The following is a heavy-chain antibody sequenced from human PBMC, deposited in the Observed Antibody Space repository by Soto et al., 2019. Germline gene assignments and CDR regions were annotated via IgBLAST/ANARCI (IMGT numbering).Heavy chain of an antibody. Sequence: ASVNVSCKSSGYTFSDYDIHWVREAPGQGLEWMGWINPKSGDTRYAQEFQGWATMTRDTSISTGYMELSRLRSDDTAVYYCARVKDADYRNWFDPWGQGTLVTVSS. CDR1: GYTFSDYD. V-gene: IGHV1-2*04. CDR2: INPKSGDT. J-gene: IGHJ5*02. D-gene: IGHD4-17*01. CDR3: ARVKDADYRNWFDP.